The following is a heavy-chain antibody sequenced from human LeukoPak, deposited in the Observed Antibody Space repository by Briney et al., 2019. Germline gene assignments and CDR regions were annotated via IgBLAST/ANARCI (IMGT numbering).Heavy chain of an antibody. CDR1: GGTFSSYA. Sequence: SVKVSCKASGGTFSSYAISWVRQAPGQGLEWMGGIVPIFGTANYAQKFQGRVTITADESTSTAYMELSSLRSEDTAVYYCAREGRVATIVSPSGYNWFDPWGQGTLVAVSS. CDR2: IVPIFGTA. D-gene: IGHD5-12*01. V-gene: IGHV1-69*13. J-gene: IGHJ5*02. CDR3: AREGRVATIVSPSGYNWFDP.